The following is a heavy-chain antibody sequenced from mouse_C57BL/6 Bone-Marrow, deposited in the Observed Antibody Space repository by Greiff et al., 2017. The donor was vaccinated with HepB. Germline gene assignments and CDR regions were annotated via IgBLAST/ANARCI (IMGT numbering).Heavy chain of an antibody. J-gene: IGHJ4*01. CDR1: GFTFSSFG. CDR2: INSGSSTI. CDR3: TRFYDYDNAMDY. D-gene: IGHD2-4*01. Sequence: EVQVVESGGGLVQPGGSRKLSCAASGFTFSSFGMHWVRQAPEKGLEWVAYINSGSSTIYYADTVKGRFTVSRDNPKNILFLQMTSLRSEATAMYYCTRFYDYDNAMDYWGQGTSVTVSS. V-gene: IGHV5-17*02.